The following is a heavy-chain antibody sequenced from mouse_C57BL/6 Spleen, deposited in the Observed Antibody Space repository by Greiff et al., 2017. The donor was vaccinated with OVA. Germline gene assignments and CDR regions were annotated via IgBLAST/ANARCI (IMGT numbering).Heavy chain of an antibody. D-gene: IGHD2-1*01. CDR1: GFSLTRYG. J-gene: IGHJ1*03. Sequence: QVQLKESGPGLVAPSQSLSITCTVSGFSLTRYGVHWVRQPPGQGLEWLVVIWSDGSTTYTSALKSRLSISKDNSKSQVFLKMNSLQTDDTAMYYCARHDPLYGNWYFGVWGTGTTVTVSS. V-gene: IGHV2-6-1*01. CDR2: IWSDGST. CDR3: ARHDPLYGNWYFGV.